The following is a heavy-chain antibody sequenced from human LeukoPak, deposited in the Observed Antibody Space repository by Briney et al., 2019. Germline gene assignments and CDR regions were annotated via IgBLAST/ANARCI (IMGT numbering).Heavy chain of an antibody. J-gene: IGHJ4*02. Sequence: ASVKVSCKASGGTFSSYAISWVRQAPGQGLEWMGGIIPIIGTANYAQKFQGRVTITTDESTSTAYMELSSLRSEDTAVYYCARVNDDGVDYWGQGTLVTVSS. D-gene: IGHD3-16*01. CDR3: ARVNDDGVDY. CDR1: GGTFSSYA. V-gene: IGHV1-69*05. CDR2: IIPIIGTA.